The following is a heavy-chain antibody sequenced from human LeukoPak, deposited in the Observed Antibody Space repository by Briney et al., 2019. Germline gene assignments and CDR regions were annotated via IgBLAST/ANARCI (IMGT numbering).Heavy chain of an antibody. D-gene: IGHD1-26*01. V-gene: IGHV1-2*02. Sequence: ASVKVSCKASGYTFTGYYMHWVRQAPGQGLEWMGWINPNLGGTKYAQKFQGRVTMTRDTSTNTAYMELRGLKSDDTAVYFCTRGPYSGSYKFFDYWGQGALVIVSS. CDR3: TRGPYSGSYKFFDY. CDR2: INPNLGGT. J-gene: IGHJ4*02. CDR1: GYTFTGYY.